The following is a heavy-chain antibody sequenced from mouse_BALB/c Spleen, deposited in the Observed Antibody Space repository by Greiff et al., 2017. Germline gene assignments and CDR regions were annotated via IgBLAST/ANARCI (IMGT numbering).Heavy chain of an antibody. CDR2: ISYSGST. Sequence: EVQLQESGPSLVKPSQTLSLTCSVTGDSITSGYWNWIRKFPGNKLEYMGYISYSGSTYYNPSLKSRISITRDTSKNQYYLQLNSVTTEDTATYYGARVKGHFLYGYDGDYYAMDYWGQGTSVTVSS. V-gene: IGHV3-8*02. CDR1: GDSITSGY. CDR3: ARVKGHFLYGYDGDYYAMDY. D-gene: IGHD2-2*01. J-gene: IGHJ4*01.